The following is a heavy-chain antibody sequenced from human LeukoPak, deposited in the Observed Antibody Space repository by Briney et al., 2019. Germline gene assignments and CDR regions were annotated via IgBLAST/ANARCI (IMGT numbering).Heavy chain of an antibody. CDR1: GGSISSYY. J-gene: IGHJ6*02. CDR3: ARDPGYGDYVGSYYYGMDV. CDR2: IYYSGST. D-gene: IGHD4-17*01. Sequence: SETLSLTCTVSGGSISSYYWSWIRQPPGKGLEWIGYIYYSGSTKYNPSLKSRVTISVDTSKYQFSLKLSSVTAADTAVYYCARDPGYGDYVGSYYYGMDVWGQGTTVTVSS. V-gene: IGHV4-59*01.